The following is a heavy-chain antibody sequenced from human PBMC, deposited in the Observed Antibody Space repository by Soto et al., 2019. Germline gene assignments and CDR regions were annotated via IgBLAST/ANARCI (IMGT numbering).Heavy chain of an antibody. CDR3: ARSYVQSRPIDY. CDR2: INPGDGST. Sequence: GASVKVSCKAVGYTITSYYLHWVRQAPGQGLEWMGIINPGDGSTRYTQKLQGRVTMTRDTSTSTVYMELSSLRVEDTAVYFCARSYVQSRPIDYWGQGTLVTVSS. CDR1: GYTITSYY. J-gene: IGHJ4*02. D-gene: IGHD3-10*02. V-gene: IGHV1-46*01.